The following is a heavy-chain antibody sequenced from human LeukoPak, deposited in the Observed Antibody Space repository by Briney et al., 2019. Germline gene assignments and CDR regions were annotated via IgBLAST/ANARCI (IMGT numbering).Heavy chain of an antibody. J-gene: IGHJ4*02. Sequence: PGGSLRLSCAASGFTFSSYGMHWVRQAPGKGLEWVAVISYDGSNKYYADSVKGRFTISRDNSKNTLYLQMNSLRAEDTAVYYCTRHTSPTFDYWGQGTLVTVSS. CDR2: ISYDGSNK. CDR1: GFTFSSYG. D-gene: IGHD2-2*01. V-gene: IGHV3-30*03. CDR3: TRHTSPTFDY.